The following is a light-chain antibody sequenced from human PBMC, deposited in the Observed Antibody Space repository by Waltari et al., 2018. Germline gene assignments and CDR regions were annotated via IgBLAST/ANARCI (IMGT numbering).Light chain of an antibody. CDR2: QGT. V-gene: IGLV3-1*01. Sequence: SYELTQSPSVSVSPGQKASITFSGDNLGNKYSFWYQVKPGQSPVLSIYQGTKRPSGIPERFSGSNSGNTATLTVSGTQAMDEADYFCQAWDSNTAWVFGGGTKLTVL. J-gene: IGLJ3*02. CDR1: NLGNKY. CDR3: QAWDSNTAWV.